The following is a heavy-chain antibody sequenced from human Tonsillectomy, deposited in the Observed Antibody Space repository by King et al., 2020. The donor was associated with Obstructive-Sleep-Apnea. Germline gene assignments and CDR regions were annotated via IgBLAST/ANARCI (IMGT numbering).Heavy chain of an antibody. CDR1: GGSISSSSYY. V-gene: IGHV4-39*01. CDR3: ARQNDHVQYNWSDP. J-gene: IGHJ5*02. CDR2: IYYSGST. D-gene: IGHD1-1*01. Sequence: QLQESGPGLVKPSETLSLTCTVSGGSISSSSYYWGWIRQPPGKGLGWIGSIYYSGSTYYNPSLKSRVTISGDTSKNPFSLNLRSVTAADPAVFYCARQNDHVQYNWSDPWGQGTLVTVSS.